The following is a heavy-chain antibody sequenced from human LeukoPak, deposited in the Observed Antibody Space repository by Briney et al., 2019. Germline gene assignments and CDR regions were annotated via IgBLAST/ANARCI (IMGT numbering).Heavy chain of an antibody. CDR2: INPNSGDT. CDR1: GYTFTGYY. Sequence: GASVKVSCKASGYTFTGYYMYWVRQAPGQGLEWMGWINPNSGDTNYAQKFQGRVTMTRDTSISTAYMELSRLRSDDTAVYYCARRPGGYYDSSGFRWYYFDYWGQGTLVTVSS. V-gene: IGHV1-2*02. CDR3: ARRPGGYYDSSGFRWYYFDY. D-gene: IGHD3-22*01. J-gene: IGHJ4*02.